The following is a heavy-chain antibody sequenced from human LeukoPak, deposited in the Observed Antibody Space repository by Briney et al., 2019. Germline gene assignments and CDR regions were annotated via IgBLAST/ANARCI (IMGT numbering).Heavy chain of an antibody. CDR3: ARSGSGYYYGSGSYFDY. CDR2: IYYSGGS. D-gene: IGHD3-10*01. CDR1: GGSFSGYY. Sequence: SETLSLTCAVYGGSFSGYYWGWIRQPPGKGLEWIGTIYYSGGSYYNPSLKSRVTISVDTSNSQFPLKLSSVTAADTAVYYCARSGSGYYYGSGSYFDYWGQGALVTVSS. J-gene: IGHJ4*02. V-gene: IGHV4-34*01.